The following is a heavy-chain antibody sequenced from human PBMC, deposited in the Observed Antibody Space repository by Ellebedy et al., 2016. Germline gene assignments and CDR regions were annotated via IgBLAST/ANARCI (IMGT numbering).Heavy chain of an antibody. CDR3: ARTDGNSAAYYVFDT. CDR2: IDWDDDK. CDR1: GFSLSSSGMC. V-gene: IGHV2-70*11. Sequence: SGPTLVKPTQTLTLTCTFSGFSLSSSGMCVGWIRQPPGKALEWLARIDWDDDKYYSTPLRSRLTISKDTSKHQVVLTMTNMDPVDTGTYYCARTDGNSAAYYVFDTWGQGILVTVSS. J-gene: IGHJ5*02. D-gene: IGHD1-26*01.